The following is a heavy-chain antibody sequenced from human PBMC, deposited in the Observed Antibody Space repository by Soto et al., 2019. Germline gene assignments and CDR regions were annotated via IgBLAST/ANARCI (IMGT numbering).Heavy chain of an antibody. J-gene: IGHJ6*02. CDR3: ARWAGVARGIYYYYGMDV. D-gene: IGHD6-13*01. CDR2: MNPNSGNT. Sequence: GASVKVSCKASGYTFTSYDINWVRQATGQGLEWMGWMNPNSGNTGYAQKFRGRVTMTRNTSISTAYMELSSLRSEDTAMYYCARWAGVARGIYYYYGMDVWGQGTTVTVSS. CDR1: GYTFTSYD. V-gene: IGHV1-8*01.